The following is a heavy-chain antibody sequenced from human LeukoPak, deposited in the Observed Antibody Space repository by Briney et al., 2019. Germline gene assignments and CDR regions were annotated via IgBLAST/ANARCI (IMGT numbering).Heavy chain of an antibody. CDR1: GFTFSSYS. CDR3: ASSTSALDDAFDI. D-gene: IGHD2-2*01. Sequence: TAGGSLRLSCAVSGFTFSSYSMNWVRQAPGKGLEWVSSISSSSSYIYYADSVKGRFTISRDNAKNSLYLQMNSLRAEDTAVYYCASSTSALDDAFDIWGQGTMVTVSS. CDR2: ISSSSSYI. V-gene: IGHV3-21*01. J-gene: IGHJ3*02.